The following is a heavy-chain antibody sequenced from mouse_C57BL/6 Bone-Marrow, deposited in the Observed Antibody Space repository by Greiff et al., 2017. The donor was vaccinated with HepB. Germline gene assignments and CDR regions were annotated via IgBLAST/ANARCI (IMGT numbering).Heavy chain of an antibody. J-gene: IGHJ2*01. D-gene: IGHD1-1*01. Sequence: DVKLVESGGGLVKPGGSLKLSCAASGFTFSSYAMSWVRQTPEKRLEWVATISDGGSYTYYPDNVKGRFTISRDNAKNNLYLQMSHLKSEDTAMYYCAREGGSVVDYWGQGTTLTVSS. V-gene: IGHV5-4*01. CDR3: AREGGSVVDY. CDR1: GFTFSSYA. CDR2: ISDGGSYT.